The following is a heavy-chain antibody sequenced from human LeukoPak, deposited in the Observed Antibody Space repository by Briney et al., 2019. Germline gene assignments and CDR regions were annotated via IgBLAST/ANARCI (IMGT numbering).Heavy chain of an antibody. Sequence: GGSLRLSCAASGFIFSHSAMHWVRRAPVKGLEWVAVVSHDGDTRFYADSVKGRFTISRDNSKRTLFLQMNSLRGEDTAVYLCARLGIGLNDADYWGQGAAVTVS. D-gene: IGHD3-3*02. J-gene: IGHJ4*02. CDR3: ARLGIGLNDADY. V-gene: IGHV3-30-3*01. CDR1: GFIFSHSA. CDR2: VSHDGDTR.